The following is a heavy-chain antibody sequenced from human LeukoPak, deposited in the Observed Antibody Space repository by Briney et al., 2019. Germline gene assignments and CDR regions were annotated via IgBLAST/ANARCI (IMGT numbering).Heavy chain of an antibody. CDR1: GFTVSSNY. J-gene: IGHJ3*01. V-gene: IGHV3-66*01. Sequence: GGSLRLSCAASGFTVSSNYMTWVRQAPGKGLEWVSVIYSGGSTYYADSVKGRFTISRDNSKNTLYLQMNSLRAEDTAVYYCARADSSSWPGEAFDAWGQGTMVTVSS. CDR2: IYSGGST. D-gene: IGHD6-13*01. CDR3: ARADSSSWPGEAFDA.